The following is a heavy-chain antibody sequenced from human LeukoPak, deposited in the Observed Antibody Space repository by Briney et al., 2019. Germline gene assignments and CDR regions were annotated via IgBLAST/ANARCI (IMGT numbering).Heavy chain of an antibody. CDR1: GFSFSSYN. CDR3: ARVTRAAASYGMDV. V-gene: IGHV3-21*01. Sequence: PGGSLRLSCAASGFSFSSYNINWVRRAPGKGLEWVSAISSSSSYIYYADSVKGRFTISRDNSKNTLYLQMGSLRTEDMAVYYCARVTRAAASYGMDVWGQGTTVTVSS. CDR2: ISSSSSYI. D-gene: IGHD2-15*01. J-gene: IGHJ6*02.